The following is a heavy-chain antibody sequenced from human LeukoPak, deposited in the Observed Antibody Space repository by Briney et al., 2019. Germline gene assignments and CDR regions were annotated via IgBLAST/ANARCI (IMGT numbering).Heavy chain of an antibody. J-gene: IGHJ5*02. CDR2: ISSSSSYI. Sequence: GGSLRLSCAASGFTFSSYSMNWVRQAPGKGLEWVSSISSSSSYIYYADSVKGRFTISRDNAKNSLYLQMNSLRAEDTAVYYCAREWFGDSLFGPFDPWGQGTLVTVSS. CDR1: GFTFSSYS. D-gene: IGHD3-10*01. V-gene: IGHV3-21*01. CDR3: AREWFGDSLFGPFDP.